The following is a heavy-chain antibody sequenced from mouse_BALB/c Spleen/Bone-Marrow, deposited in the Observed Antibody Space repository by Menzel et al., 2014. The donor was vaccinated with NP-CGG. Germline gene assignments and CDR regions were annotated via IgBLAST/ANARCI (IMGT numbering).Heavy chain of an antibody. Sequence: VQLQQSGPELVKPGASVKISCKASGYTFTDYNMHWVKQSHGKSLEWIGYIYPYNGGTGYNQKFKSKATLAVDNSSSTAYMGLRSLASEDSAVYYCTRREYGNYGYAMDYWGQGTSGTVSS. J-gene: IGHJ4*01. CDR3: TRREYGNYGYAMDY. D-gene: IGHD2-10*02. V-gene: IGHV1S29*02. CDR1: GYTFTDYN. CDR2: IYPYNGGT.